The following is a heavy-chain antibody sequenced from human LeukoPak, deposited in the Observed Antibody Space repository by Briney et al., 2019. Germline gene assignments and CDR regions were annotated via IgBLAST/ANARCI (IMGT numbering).Heavy chain of an antibody. CDR3: ARVRTTGSYYGMDV. V-gene: IGHV3-7*01. CDR2: IKEDESEK. Sequence: QAGGSLRLSCAASGFTFSSYAMHWVRQAPGKGLEWVANIKEDESEKYYVDSVKGRFTISRDNAQNSLNLQMNSLRVEDTAMYYCARVRTTGSYYGMDVWGQGTTVTVSS. CDR1: GFTFSSYA. D-gene: IGHD3-10*01. J-gene: IGHJ6*02.